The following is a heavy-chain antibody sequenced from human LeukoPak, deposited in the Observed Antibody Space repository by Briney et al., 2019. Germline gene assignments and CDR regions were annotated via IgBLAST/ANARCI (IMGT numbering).Heavy chain of an antibody. Sequence: GGSLRLSCAASRFTFSSYAMSWVRQAPGKGLEWVSAISGGGGSTYYADSVKGRFTISRDNSKNTLYLQMNSLRAEDTAVYYCAKWDGNYHDAFDIWGQGTMVTLSS. CDR2: ISGGGGST. CDR1: RFTFSSYA. J-gene: IGHJ3*02. V-gene: IGHV3-23*01. CDR3: AKWDGNYHDAFDI. D-gene: IGHD1-7*01.